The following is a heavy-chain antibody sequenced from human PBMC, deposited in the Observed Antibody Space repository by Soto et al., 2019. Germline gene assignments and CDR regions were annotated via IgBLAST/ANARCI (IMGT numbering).Heavy chain of an antibody. CDR3: ARHTIVREGNYFDY. J-gene: IGHJ4*02. V-gene: IGHV4-39*01. Sequence: QLQLQESGPGLVKPSETLSLTCTVSGGSISSSSYYWGWIRQPPGKGLEWIGSIYYSGSTYYNPSLKSRVTISVDTSKNQFSLKLSSVTAADTAVYYCARHTIVREGNYFDYWGQGTLVTVSS. CDR2: IYYSGST. CDR1: GGSISSSSYY. D-gene: IGHD2-8*01.